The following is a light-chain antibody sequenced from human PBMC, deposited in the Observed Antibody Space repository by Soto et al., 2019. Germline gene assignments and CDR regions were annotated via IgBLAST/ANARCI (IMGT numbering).Light chain of an antibody. Sequence: PGERATLSCRASQSVGSYLAWHQQQPGQAPRLLIYDASNRAPGIPARFSGSGSGTDFTLTISSLEPEDFAVYYCQQYHAWPPKTFGQGTKVDIK. CDR2: DAS. CDR1: QSVGSY. V-gene: IGKV3-11*01. CDR3: QQYHAWPPKT. J-gene: IGKJ1*01.